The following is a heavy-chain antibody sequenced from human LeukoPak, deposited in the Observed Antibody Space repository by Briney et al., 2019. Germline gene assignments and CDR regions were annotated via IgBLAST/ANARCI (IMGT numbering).Heavy chain of an antibody. J-gene: IGHJ5*02. Sequence: SETLSLTCTVSGGSISSSSYYWGWIRQPPGKGLEWIGSIYYSGSTYYNPSLKSRVTISVDTSKNQFSLKLSSVTAADTAVYYCARDHIVVVPAATNWFDPWGQGTLVTVSS. CDR1: GGSISSSSYY. CDR2: IYYSGST. CDR3: ARDHIVVVPAATNWFDP. D-gene: IGHD2-2*01. V-gene: IGHV4-39*07.